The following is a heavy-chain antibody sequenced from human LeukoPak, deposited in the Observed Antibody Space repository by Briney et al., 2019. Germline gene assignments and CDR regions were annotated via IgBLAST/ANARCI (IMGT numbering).Heavy chain of an antibody. CDR3: ARGLIVSTGTDY. CDR2: INPSAGST. CDR1: GYTFTTYY. J-gene: IGHJ4*02. Sequence: GASVKVSCKASGYTFTTYYMHWVRQAPGQGLEWVGIINPSAGSTSYAPRLQGRVTVTRDTSTATVYMELSSLRSEDTAVYYCARGLIVSTGTDYWGQGTLVTVSS. V-gene: IGHV1-46*01. D-gene: IGHD6-13*01.